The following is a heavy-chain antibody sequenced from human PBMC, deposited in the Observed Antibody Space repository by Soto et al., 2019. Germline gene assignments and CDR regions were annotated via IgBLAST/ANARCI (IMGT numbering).Heavy chain of an antibody. CDR1: GYTFTSYA. Sequence: QVQLVQSGAEVKKPGASVKVSCKASGYTFTSYAMHWVRQAPGQRLEWMGWINAGNGNTKYSQKFQGRVTITRDTSASTAYMELSSLRSEDTAVYYCASLPYCSGGSCYNWYFDLWGRGTLVTVSS. CDR3: ASLPYCSGGSCYNWYFDL. V-gene: IGHV1-3*01. J-gene: IGHJ2*01. CDR2: INAGNGNT. D-gene: IGHD2-15*01.